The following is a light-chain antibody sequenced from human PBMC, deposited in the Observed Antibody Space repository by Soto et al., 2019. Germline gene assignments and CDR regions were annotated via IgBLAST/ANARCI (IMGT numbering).Light chain of an antibody. CDR1: QTISSW. J-gene: IGKJ1*01. V-gene: IGKV1-5*03. CDR2: KAS. CDR3: QHYNSYSEA. Sequence: DIQMTQSPSTLSGSVGDRFTITCRSSQTISSWLAWYQQKPGKAPKLLIYKASTLKSGVPSRFSGNGSGTEFTLTISSLQPDDFATYYCQHYNSYSEAFGQGTKVDI.